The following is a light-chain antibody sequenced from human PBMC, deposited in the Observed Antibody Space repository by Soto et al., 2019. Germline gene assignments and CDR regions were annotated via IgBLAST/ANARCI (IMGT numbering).Light chain of an antibody. CDR3: QSYDSSLSGWV. Sequence: QSVLTQPPSVSGAPGQKVTISCTRSSSNIGAAYDVHWYQHLPGTAPKLLIYGNNHRPSGVPDRFSGSKSGTSASLASTGLQAGYEADYYCQSYDSSLSGWVFGGGTKLTVL. CDR1: SSNIGAAYD. CDR2: GNN. J-gene: IGLJ3*02. V-gene: IGLV1-40*01.